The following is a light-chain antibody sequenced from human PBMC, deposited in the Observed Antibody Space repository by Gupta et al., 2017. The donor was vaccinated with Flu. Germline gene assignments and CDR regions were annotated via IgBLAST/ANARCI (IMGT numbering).Light chain of an antibody. CDR1: QSVGSN. CDR3: QQYNNWPLLT. Sequence: ETVVTQSPATLSVSPGDRVTLSCWASQSVGSNLAWYQQKPGQTPRLLIYGASSRATGIPARFSGSGSGTDFTLTITSLQSEDFAVYYCQQYNNWPLLTFGGGTKVEI. J-gene: IGKJ4*01. CDR2: GAS. V-gene: IGKV3-15*01.